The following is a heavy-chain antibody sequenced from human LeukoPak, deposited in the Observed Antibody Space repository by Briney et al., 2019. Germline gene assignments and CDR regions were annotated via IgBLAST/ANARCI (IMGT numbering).Heavy chain of an antibody. D-gene: IGHD3-10*02. J-gene: IGHJ6*04. CDR3: AELGITMIGGV. CDR1: GFMFSSYW. V-gene: IGHV3-7*01. Sequence: GGSLRLSCAASGFMFSSYWMSWVRQAPGKGLEWVADIREDGSEKSYVDSVKGRFTISRDNAKNSLYLQMNTLRAEDTAVYYRAELGITMIGGVWGKGTTVTVSS. CDR2: IREDGSEK.